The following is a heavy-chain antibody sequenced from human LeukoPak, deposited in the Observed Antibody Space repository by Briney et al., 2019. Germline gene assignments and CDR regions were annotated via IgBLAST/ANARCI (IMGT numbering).Heavy chain of an antibody. D-gene: IGHD2-2*01. V-gene: IGHV1-69*05. J-gene: IGHJ5*02. CDR3: ARADIVVVPAAMRGNWFDP. CDR1: GGTLSSYA. CDR2: IIPIFGTA. Sequence: SVKVSCKASGGTLSSYAISWVRQAPGQGLEWMGGIIPIFGTANYAQKFQGRVTITTDESTSTAYMELSSLRSEDTAVYYCARADIVVVPAAMRGNWFDPWGQGTLVTVSS.